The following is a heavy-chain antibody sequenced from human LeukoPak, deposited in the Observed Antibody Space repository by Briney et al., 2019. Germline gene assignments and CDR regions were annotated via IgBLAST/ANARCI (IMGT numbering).Heavy chain of an antibody. V-gene: IGHV3-30*02. D-gene: IGHD4/OR15-4a*01. CDR1: GFTFSGYG. CDR3: AKVSLNMVNDAFDI. J-gene: IGHJ3*02. Sequence: PGGSLRLSCAASGFTFSGYGMHWVRQAPGKGLEWVAFIRYDESNKYYADSVKGRFTISRDNSKNTLYLQMNSLRAEDTAMYYCAKVSLNMVNDAFDIWGQGTMVSVSS. CDR2: IRYDESNK.